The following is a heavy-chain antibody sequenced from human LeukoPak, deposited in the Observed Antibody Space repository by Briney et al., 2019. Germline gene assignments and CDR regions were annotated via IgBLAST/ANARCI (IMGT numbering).Heavy chain of an antibody. J-gene: IGHJ4*02. Sequence: SETLSLTCTVSGGSISSDAYFSSWIRQHPGKGLEWIGYIYYSGSTYYNPSLKSRVTISVDTSKNQFSLKLSSVTAADTAVYYCARTSIATRHFDYWGQGTLVTVSS. CDR2: IYYSGST. D-gene: IGHD6-6*01. CDR3: ARTSIATRHFDY. CDR1: GGSISSDAYF. V-gene: IGHV4-31*03.